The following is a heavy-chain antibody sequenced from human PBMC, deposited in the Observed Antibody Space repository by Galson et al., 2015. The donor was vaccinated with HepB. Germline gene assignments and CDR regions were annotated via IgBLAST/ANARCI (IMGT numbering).Heavy chain of an antibody. Sequence: SVKVSCKASGGTFSSYTISWVRQAPGQGLEWMGRIIPILGIANYAQKFQGRVTITADKSTSTAYMELSSLRSEDTAVYYCARDVYSGYDFGGDAFDIWGQGTMVTVSS. CDR1: GGTFSSYT. CDR2: IIPILGIA. D-gene: IGHD5-12*01. V-gene: IGHV1-69*04. CDR3: ARDVYSGYDFGGDAFDI. J-gene: IGHJ3*02.